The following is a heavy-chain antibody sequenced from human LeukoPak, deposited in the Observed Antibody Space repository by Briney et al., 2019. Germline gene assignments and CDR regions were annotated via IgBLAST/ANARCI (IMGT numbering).Heavy chain of an antibody. D-gene: IGHD3-9*01. CDR3: ARDGTISYYIDV. J-gene: IGHJ6*03. CDR1: GYTFTGYY. CDR2: INPNSGGT. V-gene: IGHV1-2*02. Sequence: ASVKVSCKASGYTFTGYYMHWVRQAPGQGLERMGWINPNSGGTNYAQKFQGRVTMTRDTSISTAYMELSRLRSDDTAVYYCARDGTISYYIDVWGKGTTVTVSS.